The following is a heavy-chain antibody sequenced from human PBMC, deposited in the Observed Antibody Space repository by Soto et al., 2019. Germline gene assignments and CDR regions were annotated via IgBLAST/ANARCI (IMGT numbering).Heavy chain of an antibody. CDR3: AREEVVD. J-gene: IGHJ4*02. CDR2: ISYDGSNK. V-gene: IGHV3-30-3*01. D-gene: IGHD2-15*01. Sequence: PGGSLRLSCAASGFTFSSYAMHWVRQAPGKGLEWVAVISYDGSNKYYADSVKGRFTISRDNSKNTLYLQMNSLRAEDTAVYYCAREEVVDLGQGTLVTVSS. CDR1: GFTFSSYA.